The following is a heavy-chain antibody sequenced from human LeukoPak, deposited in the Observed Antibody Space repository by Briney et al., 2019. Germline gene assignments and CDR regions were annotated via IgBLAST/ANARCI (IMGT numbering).Heavy chain of an antibody. D-gene: IGHD2-2*01. J-gene: IGHJ3*02. Sequence: SETLSLTCTVSGGSISSYYWGWIRQPPGKGLEWIGEVSHGGSTNYNPSLESRVTISVDTSKNQFSLKMTSVTAADTAVYFCARKYCSSVSCSYGFDIWGQGTMVIVSS. CDR3: ARKYCSSVSCSYGFDI. CDR1: GGSISSYY. V-gene: IGHV4-34*01. CDR2: VSHGGST.